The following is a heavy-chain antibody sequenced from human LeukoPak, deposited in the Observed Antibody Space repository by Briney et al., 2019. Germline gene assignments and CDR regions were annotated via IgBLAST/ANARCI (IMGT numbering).Heavy chain of an antibody. CDR3: ARNHHNSGGRCDF. CDR1: GFTFGSYA. D-gene: IGHD2-15*01. CDR2: ISGSGGNT. J-gene: IGHJ4*02. Sequence: GGSLRLSCAASGFTFGSYAMSWVGQAPGRGLKWVSAISGSGGNTYYADSVKGRFTISRDNSKNTLYLQMNSLRADDTAVYYCARNHHNSGGRCDFWGQGTLVTVSS. V-gene: IGHV3-23*01.